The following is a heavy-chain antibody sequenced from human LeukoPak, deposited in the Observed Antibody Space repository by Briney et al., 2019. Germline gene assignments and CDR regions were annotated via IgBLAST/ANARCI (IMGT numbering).Heavy chain of an antibody. J-gene: IGHJ6*02. CDR2: VYPGDSEI. Sequence: GESLKISCKAFGYRFTSYWIGWVRQRPGKGLEWMGIVYPGDSEIRYNPSFQGQVTISADKSISTAYLQWSSLKASDTAMYYCARGGWQDYYGMDVWGQGTTVTVSS. CDR3: ARGGWQDYYGMDV. V-gene: IGHV5-51*01. CDR1: GYRFTSYW. D-gene: IGHD1-26*01.